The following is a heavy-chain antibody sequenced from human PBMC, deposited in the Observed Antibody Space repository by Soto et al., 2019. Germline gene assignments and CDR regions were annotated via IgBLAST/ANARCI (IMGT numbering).Heavy chain of an antibody. J-gene: IGHJ5*02. Sequence: EVQLVESGGGLIQPGGSLRLSCAASGFTVSSNYMSWVRQAPGKGPEWVSVIYSGGSTYYADSVKGRFTISRDNSKNTLYLQMNSLRAEDTAVYYCARDIAAAKEGSWGQGTLVTVSS. CDR3: ARDIAAAKEGS. D-gene: IGHD6-13*01. CDR1: GFTVSSNY. V-gene: IGHV3-53*01. CDR2: IYSGGST.